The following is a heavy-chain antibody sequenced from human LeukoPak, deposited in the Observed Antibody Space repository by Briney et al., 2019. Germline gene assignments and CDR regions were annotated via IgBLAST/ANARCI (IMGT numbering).Heavy chain of an antibody. CDR1: GGSINSYY. D-gene: IGHD2-2*01. CDR2: IHYSGST. J-gene: IGHJ4*02. Sequence: SETLSLTCTVSGGSINSYYWRWIRQPPGKGLEWIGYIHYSGSTNYNPSLTSRVTMSVDTSKNQFSLNLTSVTAADTAVYYCARSLVVPAAIEYYFDYWGQGTLVTVSS. CDR3: ARSLVVPAAIEYYFDY. V-gene: IGHV4-59*01.